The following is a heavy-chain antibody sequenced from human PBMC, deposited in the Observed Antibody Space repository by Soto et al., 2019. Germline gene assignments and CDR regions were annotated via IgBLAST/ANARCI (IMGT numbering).Heavy chain of an antibody. D-gene: IGHD2-8*01. J-gene: IGHJ4*02. Sequence: GGSLRLSCAASGFTFSGYCMHWVRQAPGKGLEWVAVIWYDGSNKYYADSVKGRFTISRDNSKNTLYLQMNSLRAEDTAVYYCARTNPGLDYWGQGTLVTVSS. V-gene: IGHV3-33*01. CDR1: GFTFSGYC. CDR2: IWYDGSNK. CDR3: ARTNPGLDY.